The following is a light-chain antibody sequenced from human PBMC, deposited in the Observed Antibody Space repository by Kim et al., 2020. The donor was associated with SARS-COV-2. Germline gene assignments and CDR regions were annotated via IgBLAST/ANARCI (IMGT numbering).Light chain of an antibody. Sequence: SPGARATLSCRASQSVTSNYLAWYQQKPGQAPRLLIYGASTRATGIPDRFTGSGSGTDFSLTISTLEPEDFAVYYCQQYAGSPLYSFGQGTKLEI. CDR3: QQYAGSPLYS. CDR1: QSVTSNY. CDR2: GAS. J-gene: IGKJ2*03. V-gene: IGKV3-20*01.